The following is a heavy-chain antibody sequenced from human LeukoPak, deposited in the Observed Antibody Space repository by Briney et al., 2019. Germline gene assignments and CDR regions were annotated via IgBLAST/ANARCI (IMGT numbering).Heavy chain of an antibody. Sequence: GGSLRLSCAASGFTVSSNYMSWVRQAPGKGLEWVSVIYGGGTTYYTDSVKGRFTISRDNSKNTLYPQMNSLRAEDTAVYYCAKANYFDSSGYYENLDYWGQGTLVTVSS. D-gene: IGHD3-22*01. CDR3: AKANYFDSSGYYENLDY. V-gene: IGHV3-53*01. CDR1: GFTVSSNY. J-gene: IGHJ4*02. CDR2: IYGGGTT.